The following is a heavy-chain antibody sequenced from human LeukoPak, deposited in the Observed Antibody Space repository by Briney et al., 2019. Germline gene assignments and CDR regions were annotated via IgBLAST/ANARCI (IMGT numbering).Heavy chain of an antibody. Sequence: SETLSLTCTVSGGSISTYYWSWIRQPPGKGLEWIGYIDYSGSTNYNPSLKRRVTISVDTSKNQFSLKLSSVTAADTAVYYCAGGAYYSDSSGYYYGRYFDLWGRGTLVTVSS. CDR2: IDYSGST. CDR1: GGSISTYY. V-gene: IGHV4-59*01. J-gene: IGHJ2*01. D-gene: IGHD3-22*01. CDR3: AGGAYYSDSSGYYYGRYFDL.